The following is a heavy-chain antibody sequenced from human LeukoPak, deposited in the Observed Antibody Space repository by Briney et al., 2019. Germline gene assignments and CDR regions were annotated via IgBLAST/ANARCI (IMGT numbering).Heavy chain of an antibody. CDR3: ASGGFYDFWSGYYTPFDY. V-gene: IGHV3-30*01. CDR2: ISYDGSNK. J-gene: IGHJ4*02. CDR1: GFTFSAYA. Sequence: PGGSLRLSCAASGFTFSAYAMHWVRQAPGKGLKWVAVISYDGSNKYYSDSLKGRFTISRDNSKNTLYLQMNSLRDTAVYYCASGGFYDFWSGYYTPFDYWGQGTLVTVSS. D-gene: IGHD3-3*01.